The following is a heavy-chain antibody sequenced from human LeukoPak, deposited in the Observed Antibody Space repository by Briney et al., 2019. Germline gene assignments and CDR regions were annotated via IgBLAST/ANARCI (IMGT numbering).Heavy chain of an antibody. CDR3: AKVDDYGDSTGVYYFDY. V-gene: IGHV3-30*18. CDR2: ISYDGSTK. CDR1: GFTFNNYG. Sequence: GSLRLSCAASGFTFNNYGMHWVRQDPGKGLEWVADISYDGSTKYYADSVKGRFAISRDNSKNTLYLQMNSLRAEDTAVYYCAKVDDYGDSTGVYYFDYWGQGTLVTVSS. D-gene: IGHD4-17*01. J-gene: IGHJ4*02.